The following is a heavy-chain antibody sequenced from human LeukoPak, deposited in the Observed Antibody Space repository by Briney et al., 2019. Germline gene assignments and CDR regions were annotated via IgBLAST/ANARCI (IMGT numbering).Heavy chain of an antibody. J-gene: IGHJ4*02. CDR3: ARYSGTYRDY. D-gene: IGHD1-26*01. CDR1: GFTFSSHN. Sequence: GESLRLSCAASGFTFSSHNMNWVRQAPGKGLEWVSSISSGSSYIFYADSVKGRFTISRDNAKNLLYLQMSSLRADDTAIYYCARYSGTYRDYWGQGTLVTVSS. V-gene: IGHV3-21*01. CDR2: ISSGSSYI.